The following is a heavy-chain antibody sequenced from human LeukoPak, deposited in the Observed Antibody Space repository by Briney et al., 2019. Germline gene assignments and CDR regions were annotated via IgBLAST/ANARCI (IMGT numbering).Heavy chain of an antibody. CDR1: GFSVTTSEVG. Sequence: SGPPLVEPTQTLRLTCAVSGFSVTTSEVGVGWIRQPPRKALEWLALVSWNDFKSFSPSLKSRLTITKDTSKDQVVLTMTNMDPVDTATYYCARFLHCGTYRFDYWGQGSLVTVSS. CDR2: VSWNDFK. D-gene: IGHD1-7*01. CDR3: ARFLHCGTYRFDY. V-gene: IGHV2-5*01. J-gene: IGHJ4*02.